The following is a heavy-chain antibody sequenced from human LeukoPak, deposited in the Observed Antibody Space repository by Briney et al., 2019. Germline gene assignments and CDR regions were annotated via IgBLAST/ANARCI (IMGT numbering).Heavy chain of an antibody. CDR3: AKDSSPRRYYYYYGMDV. Sequence: PGGSLRLSCVASGFTFRNYAMSWVRQAPGKWLEWVSGVSGSGGSTYYADSVKGRFTISRDNAKNTLSLQMNSLRAEDTAVYYCAKDSSPRRYYYYYGMDVWGQGTTVTVSS. D-gene: IGHD6-6*01. CDR2: VSGSGGST. V-gene: IGHV3-23*01. J-gene: IGHJ6*02. CDR1: GFTFRNYA.